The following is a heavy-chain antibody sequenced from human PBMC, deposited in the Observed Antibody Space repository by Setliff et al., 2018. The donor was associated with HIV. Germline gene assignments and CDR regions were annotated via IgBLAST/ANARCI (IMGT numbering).Heavy chain of an antibody. CDR1: DGSISSSSYY. V-gene: IGHV4-39*01. J-gene: IGHJ3*02. CDR2: IYYSGNT. CDR3: ARQSGYTRGWDIFGSVAGSFDI. D-gene: IGHD3-3*01. Sequence: PSETLSLTCNVSDGSISSSSYYWAWIRQPPGKGLEWIGTIYYSGNTYYRPSLKSRVTVSIDTSKNQFSLRLNSVTAADTAVYYCARQSGYTRGWDIFGSVAGSFDIWGQGTMVTVSS.